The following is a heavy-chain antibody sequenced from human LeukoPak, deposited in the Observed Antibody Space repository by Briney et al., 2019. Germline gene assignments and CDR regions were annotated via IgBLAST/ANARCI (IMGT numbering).Heavy chain of an antibody. Sequence: PSETLSLTCTVSGGSISSYYWSWIRQSPGKGLECIGYIHYTGSTNYNPSLKSRVTMSVDTSKNQFSLKLTSVTAADTAVYYCARLSTVTTSFDYWGQGTLVTVSS. CDR3: ARLSTVTTSFDY. J-gene: IGHJ4*02. D-gene: IGHD4-17*01. CDR2: IHYTGST. V-gene: IGHV4-59*12. CDR1: GGSISSYY.